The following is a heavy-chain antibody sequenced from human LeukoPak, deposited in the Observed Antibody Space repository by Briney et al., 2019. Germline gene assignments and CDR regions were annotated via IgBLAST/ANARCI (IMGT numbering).Heavy chain of an antibody. CDR3: ARGRQFGESYYYYYMDV. D-gene: IGHD3-10*01. Sequence: SGTLSLTCAVYGGSFSGYYWSWIRQPPGKGLEWIGEINHSGSTNYNPSLKSRVTISVDTSKNQFSLKLSSVTAADTAVYYCARGRQFGESYYYYYMDVWGKGTTVTVSS. CDR1: GGSFSGYY. V-gene: IGHV4-34*01. J-gene: IGHJ6*03. CDR2: INHSGST.